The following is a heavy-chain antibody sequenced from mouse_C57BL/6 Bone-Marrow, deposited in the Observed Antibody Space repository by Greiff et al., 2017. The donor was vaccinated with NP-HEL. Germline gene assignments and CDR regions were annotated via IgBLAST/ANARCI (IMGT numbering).Heavy chain of an antibody. CDR3: TRRGGSSFYYAMDY. J-gene: IGHJ4*01. V-gene: IGHV1-15*01. CDR2: IDPETGGT. CDR1: GYTFTDYE. D-gene: IGHD1-1*01. Sequence: VQVVESGAELVRPGASVTLSCKASGYTFTDYEMHWVKQTPVHGLEWIGAIDPETGGTAYNQKFKGKAILTADKSSSTAYMELRSLTSEDSAVYYCTRRGGSSFYYAMDYWGQGTSVTVSS.